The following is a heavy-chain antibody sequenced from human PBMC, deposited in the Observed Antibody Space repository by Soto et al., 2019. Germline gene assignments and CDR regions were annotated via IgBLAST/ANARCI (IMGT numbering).Heavy chain of an antibody. J-gene: IGHJ4*02. CDR2: IKRDGSEK. Sequence: PGGSLRLSCAASGFSISDYWMSWVRQAPGKGLEWVANIKRDGSEKYYVDSVKGRFTISRDNAKNSLYLQMNSLRADDTAVYYCERDRDLAVPADVIYFESWGQGTLVNVSA. V-gene: IGHV3-7*01. CDR1: GFSISDYW. CDR3: ERDRDLAVPADVIYFES. D-gene: IGHD2-2*01.